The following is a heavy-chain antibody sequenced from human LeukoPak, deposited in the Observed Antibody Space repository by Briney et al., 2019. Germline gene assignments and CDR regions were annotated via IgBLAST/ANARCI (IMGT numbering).Heavy chain of an antibody. CDR1: GFTFSSYS. Sequence: PGGSLRLSCAASGFTFSSYSMNWDRQAPGKGLEWVSSISSSSSYIYYADSVKGRFTVSRDNAKNSLYLQMNSLRAEDTAVYYCAGALTIFGVVVGYWGQGTLVTVSS. CDR2: ISSSSSYI. D-gene: IGHD3-3*01. V-gene: IGHV3-21*01. J-gene: IGHJ4*02. CDR3: AGALTIFGVVVGY.